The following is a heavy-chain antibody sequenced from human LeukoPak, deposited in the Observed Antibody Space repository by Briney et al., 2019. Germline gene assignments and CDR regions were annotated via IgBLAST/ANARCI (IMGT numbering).Heavy chain of an antibody. CDR1: GFTFGDYA. D-gene: IGHD5-18*01. Sequence: GRSLRLSCTASGFTFGDYAMSWVRQAPGKGLEWLGFIRSKAYGGTTEYAAYVKGRFTISRDDSKSIEYLQMNSLKTEDTAVYYCTRSYVDTAMVFDYWGQGTLVSVSS. CDR2: IRSKAYGGTT. V-gene: IGHV3-49*04. J-gene: IGHJ4*02. CDR3: TRSYVDTAMVFDY.